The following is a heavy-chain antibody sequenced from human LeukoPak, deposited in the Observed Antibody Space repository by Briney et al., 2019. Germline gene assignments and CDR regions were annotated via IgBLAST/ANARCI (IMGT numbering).Heavy chain of an antibody. Sequence: PSETLSLTCTVSGGPISSSRYYWGWIRQPPGKGLEWIGSIYYSGSTSYNPSLKSRVTISVDTSKNQFSLKLSSVTAADTAVYYCARHRLAYSSPGFFDDWGQGTLVTVSS. CDR3: ARHRLAYSSPGFFDD. D-gene: IGHD6-19*01. CDR1: GGPISSSRYY. V-gene: IGHV4-39*01. J-gene: IGHJ4*02. CDR2: IYYSGST.